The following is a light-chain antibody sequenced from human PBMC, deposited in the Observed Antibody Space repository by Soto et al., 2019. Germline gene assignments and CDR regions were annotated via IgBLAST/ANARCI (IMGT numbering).Light chain of an antibody. J-gene: IGKJ1*01. CDR3: QQYDSFSVT. CDR1: QVISTS. Sequence: DIQLTQSPSFLSPSIGESVTITCRASQVISTSLAWYQVKPGKAPKLLIYAASTLESGVPSRFSATVSGTEFSLTITSLQPEDFATYYCQQYDSFSVTFGQGTKVEIK. V-gene: IGKV1-9*01. CDR2: AAS.